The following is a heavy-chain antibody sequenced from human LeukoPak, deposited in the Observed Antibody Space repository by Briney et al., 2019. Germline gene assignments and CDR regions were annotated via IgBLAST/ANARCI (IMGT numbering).Heavy chain of an antibody. CDR1: GFTFSSYA. CDR3: ATGCSGGSCPHDY. V-gene: IGHV1-24*01. Sequence: GGSLRLSCAASGFTFSSYAMHWVRQAPGKGLEWMGGFDPEDGETIYAQKFQGRVTMTEDTSTDTAYMELSSLRSEDTAVYYCATGCSGGSCPHDYWGQGTLVTVSS. D-gene: IGHD2-15*01. J-gene: IGHJ4*02. CDR2: FDPEDGET.